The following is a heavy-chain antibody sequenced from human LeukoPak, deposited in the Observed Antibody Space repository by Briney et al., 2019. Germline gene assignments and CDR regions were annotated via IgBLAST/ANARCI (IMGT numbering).Heavy chain of an antibody. D-gene: IGHD5-12*01. CDR2: INSDGSIT. CDR3: ARVRATFSPHFDN. Sequence: GGSLRLSCAASGFTFSSYWMHWVRQAPGKGLMWVSRINSDGSITNYADSVKGRFTISRDNAKNTLYLQMNRLRAEDTAVYYCARVRATFSPHFDNWGQGTLVTVSS. J-gene: IGHJ4*02. CDR1: GFTFSSYW. V-gene: IGHV3-74*01.